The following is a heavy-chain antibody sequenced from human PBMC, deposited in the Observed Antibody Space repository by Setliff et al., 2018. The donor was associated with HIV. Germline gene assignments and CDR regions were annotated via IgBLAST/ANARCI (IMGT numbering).Heavy chain of an antibody. D-gene: IGHD2-21*02. Sequence: SETLSLTCSVSGASISSYYWSWIRQPPGKGLEWIGYISPTGSSYYSPSLKSRVTISLDTSKNQFSLKLSSMTAADTAVYYCARDVGLCGVDCWPYFYFDLWGRGNLVTVSS. V-gene: IGHV4-59*01. J-gene: IGHJ2*01. CDR1: GASISSYY. CDR3: ARDVGLCGVDCWPYFYFDL. CDR2: ISPTGSS.